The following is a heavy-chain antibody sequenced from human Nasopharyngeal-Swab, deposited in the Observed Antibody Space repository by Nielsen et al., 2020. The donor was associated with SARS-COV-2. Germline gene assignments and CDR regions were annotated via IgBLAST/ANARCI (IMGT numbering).Heavy chain of an antibody. CDR2: INHSGIT. CDR1: GGSFSDYS. D-gene: IGHD5-12*01. J-gene: IGHJ4*02. V-gene: IGHV4-34*01. CDR3: SSGRVVYGGYDPRTPRHYLNY. Sequence: ESLKISCAVSGGSFSDYSWSWIRQSPGKGLECIGEINHSGITNYNPSLKSRVTISVDTAKNHLSLKLTSVTAADTAVYFCSSGRVVYGGYDPRTPRHYLNYWGQGTQVTVSP.